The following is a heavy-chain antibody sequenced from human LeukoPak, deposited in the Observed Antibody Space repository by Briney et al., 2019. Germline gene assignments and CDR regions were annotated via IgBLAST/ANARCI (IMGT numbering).Heavy chain of an antibody. CDR1: RFTFSSHS. J-gene: IGHJ4*02. D-gene: IGHD6-13*01. V-gene: IGHV3-21*01. CDR3: AREQIDTISWPFGIDY. Sequence: PGGSLRLSCAASRFTFSSHSMNWVRQAPGKGLEWVSSIDGTSNYIYYADSVKGRFTISRDNAKNSLYLQMNSLRAEDTAVYYCAREQIDTISWPFGIDYWGQGTLVTVSS. CDR2: IDGTSNYI.